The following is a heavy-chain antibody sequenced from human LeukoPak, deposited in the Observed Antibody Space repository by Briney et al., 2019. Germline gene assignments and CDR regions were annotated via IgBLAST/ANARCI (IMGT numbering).Heavy chain of an antibody. CDR1: GHTFITYG. CDR2: VSAYADNT. J-gene: IGHJ4*02. D-gene: IGHD2-15*01. V-gene: IGHV1-18*01. Sequence: GASVKVSCKASGHTFITYGISWVRQAPGQGLEWVGWVSAYADNTNYVQKLQGRVTMTTDTSTSTAYMELRSLRSDDTAVYYCARDCIGCHGFDSWGQGTLVTVSS. CDR3: ARDCIGCHGFDS.